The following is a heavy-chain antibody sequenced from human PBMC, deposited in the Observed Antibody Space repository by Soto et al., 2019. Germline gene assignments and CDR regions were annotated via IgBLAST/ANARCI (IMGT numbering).Heavy chain of an antibody. V-gene: IGHV4-4*02. CDR2: IYHSGST. J-gene: IGHJ5*02. D-gene: IGHD1-26*01. CDR1: GGSISSSNW. CDR3: ARDMHAGFTHYFDP. Sequence: TSETLSLTCAVSGGSISSSNWWSWVRQPPGKGLEWIGEIYHSGSTNYNPSLKSRVTISVDKSKNQFSLKLSSVTAADTAVYYCARDMHAGFTHYFDPWGQGTLVTVSS.